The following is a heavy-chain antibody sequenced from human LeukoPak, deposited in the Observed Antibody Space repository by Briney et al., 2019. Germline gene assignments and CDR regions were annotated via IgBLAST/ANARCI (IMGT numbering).Heavy chain of an antibody. J-gene: IGHJ4*02. CDR1: GFTFSNYG. D-gene: IGHD2-2*03. CDR2: ISGSGGST. CDR3: AKDGEVGYCSSTSCSTPYYFDY. V-gene: IGHV3-23*01. Sequence: PGGSLRLSCAASGFTFSNYGMHWVRQAPGKGLEWVSAISGSGGSTYYADSVKGRFTISRDNSKNTLYLQMNSLRAEDTAVYYCAKDGEVGYCSSTSCSTPYYFDYWGQGTLVTVSS.